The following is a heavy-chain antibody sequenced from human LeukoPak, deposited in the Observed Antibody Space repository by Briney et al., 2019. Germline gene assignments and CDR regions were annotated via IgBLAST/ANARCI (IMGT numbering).Heavy chain of an antibody. V-gene: IGHV1-18*01. D-gene: IGHD2-2*01. CDR2: ISAYNGNT. CDR1: GYTFTSYG. CDR3: AREKIVVVPVSSWRCFDY. J-gene: IGHJ4*02. Sequence: ASVKVSCKASGYTFTSYGISWARQAPGQGLEWMGWISAYNGNTNYAQKLQGRVTMTTDTSTSTAYMELRSLRSDDTAVYYCAREKIVVVPVSSWRCFDYWGQGTLVTVSS.